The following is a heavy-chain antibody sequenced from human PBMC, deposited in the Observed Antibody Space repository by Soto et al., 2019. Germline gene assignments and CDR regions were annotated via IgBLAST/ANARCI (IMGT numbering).Heavy chain of an antibody. Sequence: EVQLLESGGGLVQPGGSLRLSCAASGFTFSSYAMRWVRQAPGKGLEWVSAISGSGGSTYYADSVKGRFTISRDNSKNTLYRQMNSLRAEDTAVYYCARRGSGSYYDDWGQGTLVTVSS. D-gene: IGHD1-26*01. V-gene: IGHV3-23*01. CDR1: GFTFSSYA. J-gene: IGHJ4*02. CDR3: ARRGSGSYYDD. CDR2: ISGSGGST.